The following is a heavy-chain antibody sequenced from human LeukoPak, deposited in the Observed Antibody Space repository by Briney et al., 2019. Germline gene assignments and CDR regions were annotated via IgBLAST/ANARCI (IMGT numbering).Heavy chain of an antibody. D-gene: IGHD3-10*01. J-gene: IGHJ4*02. V-gene: IGHV3-7*01. CDR2: INEDASEK. CDR3: ATGRGVPGFQFFDY. Sequence: PGGSLRLSCAGSGFTFSSYWMSWVRQAPGKGLEWVANINEDASEKNYVDSVKGRFTISRDNAKISVYLQMDSLRVEDTAVYYCATGRGVPGFQFFDYWGQGTLITVSS. CDR1: GFTFSSYW.